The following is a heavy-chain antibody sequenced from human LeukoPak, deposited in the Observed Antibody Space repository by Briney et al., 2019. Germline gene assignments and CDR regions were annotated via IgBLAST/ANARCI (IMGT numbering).Heavy chain of an antibody. V-gene: IGHV4-34*01. CDR1: GGSFSGYY. Sequence: SETLSLTCAVYGGSFSGYYWSWIRQPPGKGLEWIGEINHSGSTNYNPSLKSRVTISVDTSKNQFSLKLSSVTAADTAVYYCARTSSSWYRRIDYWGQGTLVTVSS. CDR2: INHSGST. J-gene: IGHJ4*02. CDR3: ARTSSSWYRRIDY. D-gene: IGHD6-13*01.